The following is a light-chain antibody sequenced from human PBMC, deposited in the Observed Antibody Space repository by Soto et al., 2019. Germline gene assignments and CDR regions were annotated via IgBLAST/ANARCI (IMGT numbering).Light chain of an antibody. CDR1: SSDVGSYNL. Sequence: QSVLTQPASVSGSPGQSITISCTGTSSDVGSYNLVSWYQQHPGKAPKLMIYEGSKRPPGVSNRFSGSKSGNTASLTISGLQAEDEADYYCCSYAGSLRVFGTGTKGTVL. J-gene: IGLJ1*01. CDR2: EGS. CDR3: CSYAGSLRV. V-gene: IGLV2-23*01.